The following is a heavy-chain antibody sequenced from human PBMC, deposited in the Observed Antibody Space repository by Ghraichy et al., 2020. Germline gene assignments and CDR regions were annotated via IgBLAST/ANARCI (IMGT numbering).Heavy chain of an antibody. D-gene: IGHD3-16*01. CDR1: GFTFSNYW. CDR2: LNEDAGEK. J-gene: IGHJ4*02. CDR3: TRDLGGAKAY. Sequence: GESLNISCVASGFTFSNYWMSWVRQAPGKGLQWVANLNEDAGEKNYVESVRGRFTISRDNARKSVYLQMDSLRDDDTAVYYCTRDLGGAKAYWGQATLVTVSS. V-gene: IGHV3-7*03.